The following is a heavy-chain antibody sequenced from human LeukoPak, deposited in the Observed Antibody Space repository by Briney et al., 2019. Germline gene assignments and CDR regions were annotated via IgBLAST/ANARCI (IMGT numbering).Heavy chain of an antibody. CDR3: ARGGLEPVDY. V-gene: IGHV3-74*01. Sequence: GGSLRLSCAASGFTFSSYAMHWVRQAPGMGLVWVSRINTDGSTTSYADSVKGRFTISRDNAKNTLYLQVNSLRAEDTAVYYCARGGLEPVDYWDQGTLVTVSS. D-gene: IGHD5-24*01. J-gene: IGHJ4*02. CDR2: INTDGSTT. CDR1: GFTFSSYA.